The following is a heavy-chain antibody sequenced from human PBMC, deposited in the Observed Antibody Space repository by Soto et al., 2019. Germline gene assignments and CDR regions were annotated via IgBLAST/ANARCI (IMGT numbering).Heavy chain of an antibody. Sequence: QVQLVESGGGLVEPGGSLRLSCAASGFTFSDYSMSWVRQAPGKGLEWVSFISNSGSPIYYADSVKGRFTISRDNAKNSLSLQMNSLTVADTAVYYCARGAWGGYLFGGCWGQGTLVTVSS. CDR2: ISNSGSPI. CDR1: GFTFSDYS. D-gene: IGHD2-15*01. V-gene: IGHV3-11*01. CDR3: ARGAWGGYLFGGC. J-gene: IGHJ4*02.